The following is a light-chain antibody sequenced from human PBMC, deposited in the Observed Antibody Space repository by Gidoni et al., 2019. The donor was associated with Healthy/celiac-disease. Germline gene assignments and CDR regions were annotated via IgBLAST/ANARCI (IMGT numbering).Light chain of an antibody. J-gene: IGKJ3*01. CDR3: QQYNSYSPIT. CDR2: KAS. CDR1: QSISSW. Sequence: DIQMTQSPSTLSASAGDRVTITCRASQSISSWLAWYQQKPGKAPKLLIYKASSLESGVPSRFSGSGSGTEFTLTISSLQPDDFATYYCQQYNSYSPITFGPGTKVDIK. V-gene: IGKV1-5*03.